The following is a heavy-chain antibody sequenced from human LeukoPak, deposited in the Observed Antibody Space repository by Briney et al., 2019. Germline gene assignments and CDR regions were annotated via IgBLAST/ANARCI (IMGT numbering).Heavy chain of an antibody. CDR2: ISGSGGST. CDR1: GFTVSSNY. Sequence: SGGSLRLSCAASGFTVSSNYMNWVRQAPGKGLEWVSGISGSGGSTYYADSVKGRFTISRDNSKNTLYLQMNSLRAEDTAVYYCAKDPTWSGYFDYWGQGTLVTVSS. V-gene: IGHV3-23*01. D-gene: IGHD3-3*01. J-gene: IGHJ4*02. CDR3: AKDPTWSGYFDY.